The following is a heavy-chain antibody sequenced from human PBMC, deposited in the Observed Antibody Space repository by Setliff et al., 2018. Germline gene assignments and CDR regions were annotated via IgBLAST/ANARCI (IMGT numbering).Heavy chain of an antibody. CDR1: GFTFSSYG. CDR3: AGSSAPIKRDYMDV. V-gene: IGHV3-48*01. D-gene: IGHD2-2*02. J-gene: IGHJ6*03. Sequence: PGGSLSLSCAASGFTFSSYGMNWVRQAPGKGLEWLSYISSSSTTIYYADSVKGRFTVSRDNAKNSLYLQMNSLRADDAAVYYCAGSSAPIKRDYMDVWGKGTTVTVSS. CDR2: ISSSSTTI.